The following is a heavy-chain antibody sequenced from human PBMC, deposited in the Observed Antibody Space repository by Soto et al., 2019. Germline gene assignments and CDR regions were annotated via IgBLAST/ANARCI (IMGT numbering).Heavy chain of an antibody. V-gene: IGHV3-48*02. CDR1: GFILSSNP. D-gene: IGHD6-13*01. CDR3: ARDPSLGSNWYYYFDL. CDR2: IDSSSTNI. J-gene: IGHJ4*02. Sequence: GGSLRLSCVASGFILSSNPMHWVRQAPGKGLQWVSYIDSSSTNIYYIDSVKGRFTVSRDNAKNSLYLQMNSLRDEDTAVYYCARDPSLGSNWYYYFDLWGQGTPVTVSS.